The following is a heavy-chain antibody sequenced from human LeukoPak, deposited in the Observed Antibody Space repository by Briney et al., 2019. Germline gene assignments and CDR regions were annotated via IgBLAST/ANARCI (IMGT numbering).Heavy chain of an antibody. Sequence: PSETLSLTCSVSGGSISNYSWTWIRQPPGKGLEWIGYIYSSGSTYYNPSLKSRVTISVDTSKNRFSLKLSTVTAAGTAVYYCARRPTGDPKFDYWGQGTLVTVSS. V-gene: IGHV4-59*08. J-gene: IGHJ4*02. CDR2: IYSSGST. CDR3: ARRPTGDPKFDY. D-gene: IGHD7-27*01. CDR1: GGSISNYS.